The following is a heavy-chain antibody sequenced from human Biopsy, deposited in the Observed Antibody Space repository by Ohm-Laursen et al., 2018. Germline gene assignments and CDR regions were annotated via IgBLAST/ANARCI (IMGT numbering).Heavy chain of an antibody. CDR2: ITSSGGST. V-gene: IGHV3-23*01. D-gene: IGHD3-9*01. CDR1: GFTFSNYA. CDR3: AKQGATILSSFDS. Sequence: SLRLSFAASGFTFSNYAMSWVRQAPGKGLGWVSTITSSGGSTYFADSVKGRFTISRDNSKNRLYLQMNSLRGEDTAVYYRAKQGATILSSFDSWGQGTLVTVSS. J-gene: IGHJ5*01.